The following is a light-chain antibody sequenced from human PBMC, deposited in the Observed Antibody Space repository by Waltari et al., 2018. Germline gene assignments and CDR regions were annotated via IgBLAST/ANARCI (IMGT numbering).Light chain of an antibody. Sequence: SALTQPDSVSGSPGQSITISCRGISSDSGGYEYVSWIQQHPGKAPKVIIYDVNNRPSGVSNRFSGSKSGSSASLTISGLQAEDEADYYCSSFTSSTTGIFGGGTKVTVL. CDR3: SSFTSSTTGI. CDR2: DVN. V-gene: IGLV2-14*03. J-gene: IGLJ2*01. CDR1: SSDSGGYEY.